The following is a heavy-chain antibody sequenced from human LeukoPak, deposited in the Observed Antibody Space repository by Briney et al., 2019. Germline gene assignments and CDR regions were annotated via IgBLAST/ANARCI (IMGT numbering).Heavy chain of an antibody. CDR3: VRDLGGRSGH. Sequence: GGSLRLSCAASGFTFSSYAMSWVRQAPGKGLEWVSVFYSGGKTYYTDSVKGRFTISRDDSKNTLYLQMNSLRAEDTAVYYCVRDLGGRSGHWGQGTLVTVSS. CDR2: FYSGGKT. D-gene: IGHD1-26*01. V-gene: IGHV3-53*01. CDR1: GFTFSSYA. J-gene: IGHJ4*02.